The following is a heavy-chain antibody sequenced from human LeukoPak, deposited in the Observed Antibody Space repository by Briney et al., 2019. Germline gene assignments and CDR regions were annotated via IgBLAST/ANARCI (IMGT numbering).Heavy chain of an antibody. V-gene: IGHV4-34*01. CDR3: ASEVDTAMPTPEAFDI. Sequence: PSETLSLTCAVYGGSFSGYYWSWIRQPPGKGLEWIGEINHSGSTNYNPSLKSRVTISVDTSKNQFSLKLSSVTAADTAVYYCASEVDTAMPTPEAFDIWGQGTMVTVSS. CDR1: GGSFSGYY. CDR2: INHSGST. D-gene: IGHD5-18*01. J-gene: IGHJ3*02.